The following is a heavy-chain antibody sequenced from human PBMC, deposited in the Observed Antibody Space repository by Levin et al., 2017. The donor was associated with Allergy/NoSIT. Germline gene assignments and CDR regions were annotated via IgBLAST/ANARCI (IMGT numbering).Heavy chain of an antibody. CDR2: IYSGGGT. J-gene: IGHJ5*02. D-gene: IGHD2-15*01. Sequence: GGSLRLSCAVSGFTVGNNYLRWVRQAPGKGLEWVSLIYSGGGTYYADSVKGRFTISRDNSENTLHLQINSLRVEDTAVYYCARDRHCSGDKCYGAWGQGTLVTVFS. V-gene: IGHV3-66*02. CDR1: GFTVGNNY. CDR3: ARDRHCSGDKCYGA.